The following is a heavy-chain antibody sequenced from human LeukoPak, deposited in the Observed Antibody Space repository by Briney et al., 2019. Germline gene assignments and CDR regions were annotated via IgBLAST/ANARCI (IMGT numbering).Heavy chain of an antibody. CDR1: GFTFSNAW. CDR3: TTGPIAARDYYYYMDV. CDR2: IKSKTDGGTT. Sequence: GGSLRLSCAASGFTFSNAWMSWVRQAPGKGLEWVGRIKSKTDGGTTDYAAPVKGRFTISRDDSKNTLYLQMNSLKTEDTAVYYCTTGPIAARDYYYYMDVWGKGITVTVSS. J-gene: IGHJ6*03. D-gene: IGHD6-6*01. V-gene: IGHV3-15*01.